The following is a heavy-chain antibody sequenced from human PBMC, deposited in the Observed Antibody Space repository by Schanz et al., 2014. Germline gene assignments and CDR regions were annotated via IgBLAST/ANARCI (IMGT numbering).Heavy chain of an antibody. D-gene: IGHD6-19*01. J-gene: IGHJ6*03. CDR2: ISYDGSNK. CDR3: ARLGTGMAVAGSVIDSYYYYMDV. Sequence: QVQLVESGGGVVQPGRSLRLSCAASGFTFSNYAMHWVRQAPGKGLEWVAFISYDGSNKYYADSVKGRFTISRDNAKNSLYLQMSSLRDGDTAVYYCARLGTGMAVAGSVIDSYYYYMDVWGEGTTVAVSS. CDR1: GFTFSNYA. V-gene: IGHV3-30-3*01.